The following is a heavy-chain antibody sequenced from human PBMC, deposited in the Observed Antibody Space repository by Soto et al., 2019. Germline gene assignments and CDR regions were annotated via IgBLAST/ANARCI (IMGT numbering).Heavy chain of an antibody. CDR2: INPTSGDT. J-gene: IGHJ6*02. V-gene: IGHV1-46*01. CDR3: ARLSTFYGAYKSGTDV. Sequence: QVQLVQSGAEVKRPGASVKVSCKASGYTFSDYYLHWARQGPGQGLEWMGMINPTSGDTNYAQTFQGRVTMTRDTSTSTVYMELTSLRSADAAVYFCARLSTFYGAYKSGTDVWGQGTTVIVSS. D-gene: IGHD4-17*01. CDR1: GYTFSDYY.